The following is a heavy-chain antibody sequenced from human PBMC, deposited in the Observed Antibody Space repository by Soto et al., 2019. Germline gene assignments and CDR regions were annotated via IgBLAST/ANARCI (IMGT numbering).Heavy chain of an antibody. Sequence: EVQVVESGGGSVQPGGSLRLSCAASGFTVSVYYMHWIRQVPGKGLFWVCRIKTDGSSADSADSVKGRFTISRDNAKNTLSILMNSLTVEDTAVYYCARGLYGDSVGYDHWGQGALVTVSS. J-gene: IGHJ4*02. V-gene: IGHV3-74*01. CDR3: ARGLYGDSVGYDH. D-gene: IGHD4-17*01. CDR1: GFTVSVYY. CDR2: IKTDGSSA.